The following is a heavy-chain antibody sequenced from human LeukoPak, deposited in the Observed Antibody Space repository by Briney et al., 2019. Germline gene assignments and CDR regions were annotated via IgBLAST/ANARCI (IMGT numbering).Heavy chain of an antibody. V-gene: IGHV1-69*13. D-gene: IGHD3-16*02. CDR1: GGTFSSYA. Sequence: SVKVSCKASGGTFSSYAISWVRQAPGQGLEWMGGIIPIFGTANYAQKFQGRVTITADESTSTAYMELSTLRSEDTAVHYCAGDIVITFGGVIVPQYYFDYWGQGTLVTVSS. CDR3: AGDIVITFGGVIVPQYYFDY. J-gene: IGHJ4*02. CDR2: IIPIFGTA.